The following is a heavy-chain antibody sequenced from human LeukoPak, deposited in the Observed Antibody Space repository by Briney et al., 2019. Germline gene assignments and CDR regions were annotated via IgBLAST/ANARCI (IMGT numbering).Heavy chain of an antibody. D-gene: IGHD1-20*01. CDR3: ARDPPFIIGTTFFDY. J-gene: IGHJ4*02. Sequence: PGRSLRLSCAASGFTFSSYGMHWVRQAPGKGLEWVAVIWYDGSNKYYADSVKGRFTISRDNAKNSLYLQMNSLRGEDTAVYYCARDPPFIIGTTFFDYWGQGTLVTVSS. V-gene: IGHV3-33*01. CDR2: IWYDGSNK. CDR1: GFTFSSYG.